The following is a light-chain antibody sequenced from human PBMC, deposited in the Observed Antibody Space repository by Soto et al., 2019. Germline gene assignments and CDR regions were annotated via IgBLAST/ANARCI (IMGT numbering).Light chain of an antibody. CDR1: QTVSSW. CDR2: QAS. CDR3: LQYSSYWT. J-gene: IGKJ1*01. V-gene: IGKV1-5*03. Sequence: DIQMTQSPSTLSASVGDRVTITCRASQTVSSWLAWYQQKPGRAPKLLIYQASSLESGVPSRFSGSGSGTEFTLSISGLQPSEFATYYCLQYSSYWTFGQGTKVDIK.